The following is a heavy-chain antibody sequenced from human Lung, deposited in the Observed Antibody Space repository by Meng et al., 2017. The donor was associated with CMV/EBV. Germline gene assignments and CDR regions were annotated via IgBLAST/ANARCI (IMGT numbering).Heavy chain of an antibody. D-gene: IGHD6-13*01. V-gene: IGHV1-46*01. CDR3: ARDLGYSSSWYFQYYFDC. CDR2: INPSDNTT. CDR1: GYTLTNYY. Sequence: AXVXVSXXASGYTLTNYYIHWVRQAPGQGLEWMGIINPSDNTTIYAQKFQGRVTMTRDTSTSTVYMELSSLRSDDTALYYCARDLGYSSSWYFQYYFDCWGQGXLVTVSS. J-gene: IGHJ4*02.